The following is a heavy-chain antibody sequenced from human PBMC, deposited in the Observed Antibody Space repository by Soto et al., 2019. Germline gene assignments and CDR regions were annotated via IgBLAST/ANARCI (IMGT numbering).Heavy chain of an antibody. V-gene: IGHV3-7*01. CDR3: ARRNRYCTNGVCYRWGYYYYGMDV. CDR1: GFTFSSYW. Sequence: HPGGSLRLSCAASGFTFSSYWMGWVRQAPGKGLEWVANIKQDGSEKYYVDSVKGRFTISRDNAKNSLYLQMNSLRAEDTAVYYCARRNRYCTNGVCYRWGYYYYGMDVWGQGTTVTVSS. CDR2: IKQDGSEK. D-gene: IGHD2-8*01. J-gene: IGHJ6*02.